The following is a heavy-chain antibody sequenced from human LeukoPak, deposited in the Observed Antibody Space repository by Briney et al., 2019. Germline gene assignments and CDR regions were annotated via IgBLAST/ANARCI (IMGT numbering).Heavy chain of an antibody. J-gene: IGHJ5*02. V-gene: IGHV3-74*03. CDR1: GCTFSRYW. CDR2: INTEGSRT. Sequence: GGSLRLPCAASGCTFSRYWLHWVRQAPPKGLVGVSRINTEGSRTTYAHSVKGQFTISRENAKNTLYLQMNSLRAEDTAIYYCARVRSGSYDWFVPWGEGTLVTVSS. CDR3: ARVRSGSYDWFVP. D-gene: IGHD1-26*01.